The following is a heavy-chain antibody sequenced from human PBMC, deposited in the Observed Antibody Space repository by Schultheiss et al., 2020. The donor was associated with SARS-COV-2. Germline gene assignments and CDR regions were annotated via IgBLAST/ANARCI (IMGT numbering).Heavy chain of an antibody. CDR3: AKAAFRDCSSTSCHLGYFDY. V-gene: IGHV3-30-3*01. Sequence: GGSLRLSCAASGFTFSSYAMHWVRQAPGKGLEWVAVISYDGSNKYYADSVKGRFTISRDNSKNTLYLQMNSLRAEDTAVYYCAKAAFRDCSSTSCHLGYFDYWGQGTLVTVSS. CDR2: ISYDGSNK. D-gene: IGHD2-2*01. J-gene: IGHJ4*02. CDR1: GFTFSSYA.